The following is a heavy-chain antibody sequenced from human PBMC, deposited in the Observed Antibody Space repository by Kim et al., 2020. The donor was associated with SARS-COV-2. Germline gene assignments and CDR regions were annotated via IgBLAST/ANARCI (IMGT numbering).Heavy chain of an antibody. CDR3: ARVGYDYVWGSYRDYYYYYGVDV. J-gene: IGHJ6*02. CDR2: ISSSSSYT. CDR1: GFTFSDYY. D-gene: IGHD3-16*02. Sequence: GGSLRLSCAASGFTFSDYYMSWIRQAPGKGLEWVSYISSSSSYTNYADSVKGRFTISRDNAKNSLYLQMNSLRAEDTAVGYCARVGYDYVWGSYRDYYYYYGVDVWGQGTTVTVSS. V-gene: IGHV3-11*05.